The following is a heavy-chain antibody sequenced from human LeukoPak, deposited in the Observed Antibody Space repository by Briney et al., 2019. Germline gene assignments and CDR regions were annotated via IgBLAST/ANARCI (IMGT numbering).Heavy chain of an antibody. CDR2: IRPNSERT. Sequence: PGGSLRLSCAASGFTVSTYAISSIRQAPGKGLEWVSAIRPNSERTYYADSVRGRFTVSRDNSKDTVYLQIVNLRAEDTAFYFCAREQGGTRGCYTFDYWGQGTLVTVSS. D-gene: IGHD2-2*02. CDR3: AREQGGTRGCYTFDY. V-gene: IGHV3-23*01. CDR1: GFTVSTYA. J-gene: IGHJ4*02.